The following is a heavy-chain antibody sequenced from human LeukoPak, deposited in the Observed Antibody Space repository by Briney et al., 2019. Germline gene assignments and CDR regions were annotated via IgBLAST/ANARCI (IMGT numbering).Heavy chain of an antibody. J-gene: IGHJ4*02. V-gene: IGHV3-53*05. CDR1: GFTVSSNY. D-gene: IGHD2/OR15-2a*01. CDR2: IYSGGST. CDR3: AKGSTSFYYPHLDH. Sequence: TGGSLRLSCAASGFTVSSNYMSWVRQAPGKGLEWVSVIYSGGSTYYADSVKGRFTISRDNSKNTLYLQLNSLRGEDTAVYYCAKGSTSFYYPHLDHWGQGTLVTVSS.